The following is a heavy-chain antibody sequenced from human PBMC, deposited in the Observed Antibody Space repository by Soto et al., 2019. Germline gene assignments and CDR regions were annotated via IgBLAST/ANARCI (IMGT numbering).Heavy chain of an antibody. D-gene: IGHD6-19*01. J-gene: IGHJ4*02. V-gene: IGHV1-18*04. CDR2: ISAYNGNT. CDR1: GYTFTSYG. Sequence: GASVKVSCKASGYTFTSYGISWVRQAPGQGLEWMGWISAYNGNTNYAQKLQGRVTMTTDTSTSTAYMELRSLRSDDTAVYYCARARSPYSSGWPPPFDYWGQGTLVTVSS. CDR3: ARARSPYSSGWPPPFDY.